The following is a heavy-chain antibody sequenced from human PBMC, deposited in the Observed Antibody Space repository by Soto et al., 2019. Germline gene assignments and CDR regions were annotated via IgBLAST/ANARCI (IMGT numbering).Heavy chain of an antibody. CDR2: IYYSGST. Sequence: SETLSLTCTVSGGSISSGNNYWSWIRQHPGKGLEWIGYIYYSGSTYYNPSLKSRVTISVDTSKNQFSLKLSSVTAADTAVYYCARAAPRYCSGGSCHSGRDYWGQGTLVTVSS. D-gene: IGHD2-15*01. V-gene: IGHV4-31*03. CDR3: ARAAPRYCSGGSCHSGRDY. J-gene: IGHJ4*02. CDR1: GGSISSGNNY.